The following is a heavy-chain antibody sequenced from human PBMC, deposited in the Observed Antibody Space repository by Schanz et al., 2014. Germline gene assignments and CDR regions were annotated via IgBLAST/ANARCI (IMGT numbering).Heavy chain of an antibody. Sequence: VQLVDSGGGLVQPGGSLRLSCAASGFTFSAYYMDWVRQAPGKGLEWVSFIYIGGNTYYADSVKGRFTISRDNSKNTVYIQMNSLRAEDTAVYYCARGGPAYYFDDWGQGTLVTVSS. CDR3: ARGGPAYYFDD. V-gene: IGHV3-66*01. J-gene: IGHJ4*02. CDR1: GFTFSAYY. CDR2: IYIGGNT.